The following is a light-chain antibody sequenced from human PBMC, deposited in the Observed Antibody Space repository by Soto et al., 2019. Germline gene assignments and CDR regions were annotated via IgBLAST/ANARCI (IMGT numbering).Light chain of an antibody. CDR1: QSISNY. Sequence: DTQMTQSPSSLSASVGDRVTISCRASQSISNYLNWCQQKSGKAPTLLIHEATNLEAGVPSRFTGSRSGTEFTLTISSLQPEDIATYYCQQYHDLVFTFGQGTRLDIK. CDR3: QQYHDLVFT. V-gene: IGKV1-33*01. CDR2: EAT. J-gene: IGKJ5*01.